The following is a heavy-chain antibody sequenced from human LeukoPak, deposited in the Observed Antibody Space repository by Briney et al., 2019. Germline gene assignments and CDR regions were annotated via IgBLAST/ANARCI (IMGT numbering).Heavy chain of an antibody. V-gene: IGHV3-23*01. CDR1: GFTFSSYA. D-gene: IGHD3-22*01. Sequence: GGSLRLSCAASGFTFSSYAMSWVRQAPGKGLEWVSAISGSGGSTYYADSVKGRFTISRDNSKNTLYLHMNSLRAEDTAVYYCAKVLLSSYYYDSSGYLSWGQGTLVTVSS. CDR3: AKVLLSSYYYDSSGYLS. J-gene: IGHJ4*02. CDR2: ISGSGGST.